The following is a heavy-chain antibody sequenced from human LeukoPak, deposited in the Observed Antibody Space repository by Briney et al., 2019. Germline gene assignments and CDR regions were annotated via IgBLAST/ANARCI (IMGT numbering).Heavy chain of an antibody. CDR2: IGSSTSTT. CDR1: GFSFSSYS. J-gene: IGHJ3*02. V-gene: IGHV3-48*01. CDR3: ARDRGYSFDI. Sequence: PGGSLRLSCAASGFSFSSYSMNWVRQAPGKGLEWVSYIGSSTSTTYYADSVKGRFTISRGNAKNSLYLQMNSLRAEDTAAYYCARDRGYSFDIWGQGTMVTVSS. D-gene: IGHD2-21*01.